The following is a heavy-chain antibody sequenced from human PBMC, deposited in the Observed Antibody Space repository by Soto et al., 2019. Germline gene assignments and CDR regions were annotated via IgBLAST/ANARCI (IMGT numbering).Heavy chain of an antibody. J-gene: IGHJ5*02. CDR3: ARSTGSGFRPGTHRFNWFDP. CDR2: IIPIFRTP. D-gene: IGHD5-12*01. CDR1: GVTFSSFA. Sequence: QVQLVQSGAEVKQPGSSVKVSCQASGVTFSSFAISWVRQAPGQGLGWMGGIIPIFRTPNYAQNFQGRVTITADESTSSVYMELSRLRSEDTAVYYCARSTGSGFRPGTHRFNWFDPWGQGTLVTVS. V-gene: IGHV1-69*01.